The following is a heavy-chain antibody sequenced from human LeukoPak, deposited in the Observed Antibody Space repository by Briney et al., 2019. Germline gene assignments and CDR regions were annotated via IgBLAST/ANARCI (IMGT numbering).Heavy chain of an antibody. J-gene: IGHJ5*02. CDR2: IYYSGST. CDR1: GGSISSYY. CDR3: ARALGYSSGWYGQNNWFDP. D-gene: IGHD6-19*01. V-gene: IGHV4-59*01. Sequence: RSSETLSLTCTVSGGSISSYYWSWIRQPPGEGLEWIGYIYYSGSTNYNPSLKSRVTISVDTSKNQFSLKLSSVTAADTAVYYCARALGYSSGWYGQNNWFDPWGQGTLVTVSS.